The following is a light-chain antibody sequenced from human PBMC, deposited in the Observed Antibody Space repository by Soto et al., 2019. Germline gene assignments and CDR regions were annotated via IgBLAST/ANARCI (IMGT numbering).Light chain of an antibody. CDR1: QSIGNW. Sequence: DIQMTQSPSILSASVGDRVTMTCRASQSIGNWVAWYQQKPGTAPKLLIHKASTLESGVPSRFSVSGSWTEFTLTISSLQPDDVANYYCQQYNSFSWTFGQGTKVEI. V-gene: IGKV1-5*03. CDR2: KAS. J-gene: IGKJ1*01. CDR3: QQYNSFSWT.